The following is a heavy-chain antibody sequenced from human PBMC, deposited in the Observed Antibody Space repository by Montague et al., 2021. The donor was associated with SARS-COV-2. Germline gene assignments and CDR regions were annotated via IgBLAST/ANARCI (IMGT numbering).Heavy chain of an antibody. CDR1: VDSISSYY. J-gene: IGHJ3*02. Sequence: SETLSLTCTVSVDSISSYYWSWIRQPPGKGLEWIGYIYYSGSTNYNPSLKSRVTLSLDTSKNQFSLTLSSVTAADTAVYYCARDKGLTIFGVVKSPGAFDIWGQGTMVTVSS. V-gene: IGHV4-59*01. D-gene: IGHD3-3*01. CDR2: IYYSGST. CDR3: ARDKGLTIFGVVKSPGAFDI.